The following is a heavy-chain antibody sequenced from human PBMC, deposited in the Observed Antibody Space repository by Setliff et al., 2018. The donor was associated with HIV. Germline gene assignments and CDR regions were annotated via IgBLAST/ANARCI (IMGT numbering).Heavy chain of an antibody. CDR3: ARGLSFYDPGGFDY. CDR1: GGSISSGGYY. V-gene: IGHV4-31*03. D-gene: IGHD3-22*01. CDR2: IYYTGST. J-gene: IGHJ4*02. Sequence: SETLSLTCTVSGGSISSGGYYWNWIRQHPGKGLEWIGYIYYTGSTYYNPSLKSRVIISVDTSKNQFSLKLSSVTAADTAVYYCARGLSFYDPGGFDYWGQGTLVTVSS.